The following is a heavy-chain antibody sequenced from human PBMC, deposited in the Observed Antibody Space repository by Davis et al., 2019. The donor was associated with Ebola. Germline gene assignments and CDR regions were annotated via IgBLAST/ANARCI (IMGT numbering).Heavy chain of an antibody. CDR2: INHSGST. J-gene: IGHJ6*03. D-gene: IGHD2-2*01. Sequence: SETLSLTCAVYGGSFSGYYWSWIRQPPGKGLEWIGEINHSGSTNYNPSLKSRVTISVDTSKNQFSLKLSSVTAADTAVYYCARSTGYCSSTSCFWRGHMDVWGKGTTVTVSS. CDR3: ARSTGYCSSTSCFWRGHMDV. V-gene: IGHV4-34*01. CDR1: GGSFSGYY.